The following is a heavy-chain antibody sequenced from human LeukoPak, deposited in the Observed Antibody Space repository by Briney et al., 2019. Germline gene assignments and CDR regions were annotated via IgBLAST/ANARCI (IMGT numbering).Heavy chain of an antibody. J-gene: IGHJ3*02. Sequence: SQTLSLTCTVSGVSMSSGAFYWSWIRQHPGKGLEWIGNIYYSGSTYYNPSLKSRVTISVDRSKNQFSLKLTSVTAADTAVYYCARAFPFDDYGDPDAFDIWGQGTMVTVSS. D-gene: IGHD4-17*01. V-gene: IGHV4-30-4*08. CDR2: IYYSGST. CDR1: GVSMSSGAFY. CDR3: ARAFPFDDYGDPDAFDI.